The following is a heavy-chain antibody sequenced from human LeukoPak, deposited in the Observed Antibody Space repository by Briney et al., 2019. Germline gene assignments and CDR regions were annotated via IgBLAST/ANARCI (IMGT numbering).Heavy chain of an antibody. CDR1: GGSVSSGSYY. Sequence: SETLSLTCTVSGGSVSSGSYYWSWIRQPPGKGLEWIGYIYYSGSTNYNPSLKSRVTISVDTSKNQFSLKLSSVTAADTAVYYCARPTRGRNNWFDPWGQGTLVTVSS. J-gene: IGHJ5*02. CDR3: ARPTRGRNNWFDP. V-gene: IGHV4-61*01. D-gene: IGHD1-1*01. CDR2: IYYSGST.